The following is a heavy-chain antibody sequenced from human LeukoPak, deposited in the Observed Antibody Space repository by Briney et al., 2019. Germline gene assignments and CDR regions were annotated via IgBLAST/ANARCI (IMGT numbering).Heavy chain of an antibody. V-gene: IGHV3-7*01. CDR3: ARDADGYED. Sequence: PGGSLRLSCAASGFTFSRAWMSWVRQAPGKGLEWVANIKEDGCEDYYADSVKGRFAISKDNAKNSLYLQMNNLRAEDTAMYYCARDADGYEDWGQGTLVIVSS. CDR1: GFTFSRAW. J-gene: IGHJ4*02. CDR2: IKEDGCED. D-gene: IGHD5-24*01.